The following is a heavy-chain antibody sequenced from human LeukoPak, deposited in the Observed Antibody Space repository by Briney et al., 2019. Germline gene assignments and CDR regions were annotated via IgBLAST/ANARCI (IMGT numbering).Heavy chain of an antibody. Sequence: PGGSLRLSCAASGFTFSSYSMNWVRQAQGKGLEWVSYISSTSSTIYYADSVKGRFTISRDNAKISLYLQMNSLRAEDTAVYYCARGATVVSSWGQGTLVTVSS. J-gene: IGHJ5*02. CDR2: ISSTSSTI. D-gene: IGHD4-23*01. V-gene: IGHV3-48*04. CDR3: ARGATVVSS. CDR1: GFTFSSYS.